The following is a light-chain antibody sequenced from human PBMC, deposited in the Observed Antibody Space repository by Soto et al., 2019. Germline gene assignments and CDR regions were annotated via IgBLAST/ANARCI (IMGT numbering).Light chain of an antibody. J-gene: IGKJ4*01. V-gene: IGKV1-39*01. CDR3: QQSYSTPLT. Sequence: DIQMTQSPPSLSASVGDRVTITCRASQSITSHLNWFQQKPGAAPKVLISAASTLQSGVPPRFSGSGSGRDFTLTIGSLQPEDSATYYCQQSYSTPLTFGGGTKVEI. CDR2: AAS. CDR1: QSITSH.